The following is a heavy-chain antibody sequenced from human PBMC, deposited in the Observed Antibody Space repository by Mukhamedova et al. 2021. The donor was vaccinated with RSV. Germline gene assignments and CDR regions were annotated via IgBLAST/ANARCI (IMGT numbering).Heavy chain of an antibody. CDR2: INLSGGGT. J-gene: IGHJ4*02. CDR1: FTSSY. V-gene: IGHV1-46*04. CDR3: ATFFDG. Sequence: FTSSYVHWVRQAPGQGLEWMAKINLSGGGTNYVQKLQDRVTMTRDTSTNTVYMELSSLGSEDTAVYYCATFFDGWGQGTLVTVSP. D-gene: IGHD2/OR15-2a*01.